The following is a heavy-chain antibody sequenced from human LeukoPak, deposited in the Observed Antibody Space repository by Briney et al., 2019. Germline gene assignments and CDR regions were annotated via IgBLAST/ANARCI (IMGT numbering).Heavy chain of an antibody. CDR1: GFTFTSYS. CDR3: ARESVRYSYFDY. J-gene: IGHJ4*02. V-gene: IGHV3-21*01. CDR2: ISSSSSYI. D-gene: IGHD3-9*01. Sequence: GGSLRLSCAASGFTFTSYSMNWVRQAPGKGLEWVSLISSSSSYIYYTDSVKGRFTISRDNAKNSLYLQMNSLRAEDTAVYYCARESVRYSYFDYWGQGTLVTVSS.